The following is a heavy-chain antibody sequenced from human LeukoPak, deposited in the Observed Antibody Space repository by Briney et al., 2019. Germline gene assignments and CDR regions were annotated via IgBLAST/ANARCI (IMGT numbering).Heavy chain of an antibody. CDR1: GYTFTSYG. Sequence: GASVKVSCKASGYTFTSYGISWVRQAPGQGLEWMGWISAYNGNTNHAQKLQGRVTMTTDTSTSTAYMELRSLRSDDTAVYYCARDWDHGGIVVVTPGGYWGQGTLVTVSS. V-gene: IGHV1-18*01. J-gene: IGHJ4*02. CDR2: ISAYNGNT. D-gene: IGHD2-21*02. CDR3: ARDWDHGGIVVVTPGGY.